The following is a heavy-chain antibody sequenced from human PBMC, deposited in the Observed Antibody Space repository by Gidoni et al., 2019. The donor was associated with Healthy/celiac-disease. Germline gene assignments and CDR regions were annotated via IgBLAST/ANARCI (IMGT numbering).Heavy chain of an antibody. CDR3: ARWGPANCSGGSCYFDY. D-gene: IGHD2-15*01. Sequence: EVQLVESGGGLVQPGGSLRLSCAASGFTFSSYDMHWVRQATGKGLEWVSAIGTAGDTYYPGSVKGRFTISRENAKNSLYLQMISLRAGYTAVYYCARWGPANCSGGSCYFDYWGQGTLVTVSS. J-gene: IGHJ4*02. V-gene: IGHV3-13*04. CDR1: GFTFSSYD. CDR2: IGTAGDT.